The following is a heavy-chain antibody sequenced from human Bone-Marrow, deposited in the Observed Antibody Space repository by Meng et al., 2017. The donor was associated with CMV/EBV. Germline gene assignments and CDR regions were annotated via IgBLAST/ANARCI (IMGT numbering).Heavy chain of an antibody. Sequence: GGSLRLSCAVSGGSISGDSHYWGWIRQPPGKGLEWVSGVTWNSGNIGYADSVKGRFTISRDNAKNSLYLQMDNLRSEDTALYYCVKDRNYGVYLGSDYWGQGTLVTVSS. D-gene: IGHD4-17*01. CDR3: VKDRNYGVYLGSDY. CDR2: VTWNSGNI. V-gene: IGHV3-9*01. J-gene: IGHJ4*02. CDR1: GGSISGDSHY.